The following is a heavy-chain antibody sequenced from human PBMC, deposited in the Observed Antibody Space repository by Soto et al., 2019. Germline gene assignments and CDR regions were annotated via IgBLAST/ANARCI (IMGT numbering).Heavy chain of an antibody. V-gene: IGHV3-66*01. CDR3: ASDGYYYDSSGYYYVY. J-gene: IGHJ4*02. CDR1: GFTFSSYA. D-gene: IGHD3-22*01. CDR2: IYSGGST. Sequence: GGSLRLSCAASGFTFSSYAMSWVRQAPGKGLEWVSVIYSGGSTYYADSVKGRFTISRDNSKNTLYLQMNSLRAEDTAVYYCASDGYYYDSSGYYYVYWGQGTLVTVSS.